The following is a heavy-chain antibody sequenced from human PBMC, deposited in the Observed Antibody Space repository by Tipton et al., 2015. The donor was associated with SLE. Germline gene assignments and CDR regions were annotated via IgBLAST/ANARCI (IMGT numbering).Heavy chain of an antibody. CDR2: IYYSGST. CDR1: GGSISSSSYY. D-gene: IGHD5-24*01. V-gene: IGHV4-39*07. J-gene: IGHJ4*02. Sequence: TLSLTCTVSGGSISSSSYYWGWIRQPPGKGLEWIGSIYYSGSTYYNPSLKSRVTISVVTSKNQFSLKLSSVTAADTAVYYCARGDGYNFDYWDQGTLVTVSS. CDR3: ARGDGYNFDY.